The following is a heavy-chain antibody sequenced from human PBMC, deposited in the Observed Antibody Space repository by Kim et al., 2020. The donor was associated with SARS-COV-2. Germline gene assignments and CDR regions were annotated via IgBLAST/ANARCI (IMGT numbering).Heavy chain of an antibody. Sequence: ESVKGRFTSSRDNSKNTLYLQKNSLRAEDTAVYYCANEYYYDSSGYYFDYWGQGTLATVSS. V-gene: IGHV3-23*01. CDR3: ANEYYYDSSGYYFDY. D-gene: IGHD3-22*01. J-gene: IGHJ4*02.